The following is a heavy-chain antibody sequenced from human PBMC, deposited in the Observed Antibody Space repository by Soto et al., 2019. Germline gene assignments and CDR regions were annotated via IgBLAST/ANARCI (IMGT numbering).Heavy chain of an antibody. J-gene: IGHJ6*03. CDR1: GDSFSDDY. Sequence: SETLSLTCAVYGDSFSDDYWSWIRQPPGKGLEWIGEINHSGGTNYNPSLKSRVTISVDTSRNQFSLKLSSVTAADTAVYYCARDRISYYYYYMDVWGKGTTVTVSS. D-gene: IGHD3-3*02. CDR2: INHSGGT. V-gene: IGHV4-34*01. CDR3: ARDRISYYYYYMDV.